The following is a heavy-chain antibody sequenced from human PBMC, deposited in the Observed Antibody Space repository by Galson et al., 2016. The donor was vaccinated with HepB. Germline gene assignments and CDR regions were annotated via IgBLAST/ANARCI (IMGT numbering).Heavy chain of an antibody. CDR2: VFHNGRT. Sequence: SETLSLTCTVSGGSISTDYWTWIRQAPGRGLEWIGYVFHNGRTDYNPSLKSRVTISVDTSKKQFSLKVSSVTAADTAVYYCARDVGYYGLDNYESYYYIMDVWGQGTTVTVSS. V-gene: IGHV4-59*01. CDR3: ARDVGYYGLDNYESYYYIMDV. CDR1: GGSISTDY. J-gene: IGHJ6*02. D-gene: IGHD3-10*01.